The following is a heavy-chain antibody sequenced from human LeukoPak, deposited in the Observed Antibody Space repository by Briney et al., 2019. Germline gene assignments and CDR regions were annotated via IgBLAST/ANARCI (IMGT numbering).Heavy chain of an antibody. J-gene: IGHJ5*02. CDR2: ISNGKT. D-gene: IGHD2-15*01. CDR1: GFPFSSHA. Sequence: GGSLRLSCAASGFPFSSHALSWVRQPPGKGLEWVAAISNGKTYYADSVRGRFAISRDDSTNTVYLHMNSLRDEDTALYHCVREAGYCAPVCVKTNWFDPWGQGTLVTVSS. CDR3: VREAGYCAPVCVKTNWFDP. V-gene: IGHV3-23*01.